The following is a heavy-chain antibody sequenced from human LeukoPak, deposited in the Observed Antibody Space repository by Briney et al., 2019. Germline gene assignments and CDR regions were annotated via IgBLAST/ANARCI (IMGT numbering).Heavy chain of an antibody. Sequence: EASVKVSCKASGYTFTSYYMHWVRQAPGQGLEWMGIINPSGGSTSYAQKFQGRVTMTRDTSTSTVYMELSSLRSEDTAVYYCARANLEYYYDSSGKSRYFQHWGQGTLGTVSS. CDR3: ARANLEYYYDSSGKSRYFQH. D-gene: IGHD3-22*01. CDR2: INPSGGST. CDR1: GYTFTSYY. V-gene: IGHV1-46*01. J-gene: IGHJ1*01.